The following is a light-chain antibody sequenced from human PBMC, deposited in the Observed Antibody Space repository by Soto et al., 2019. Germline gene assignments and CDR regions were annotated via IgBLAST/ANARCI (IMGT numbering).Light chain of an antibody. CDR3: QQTNSFPLT. Sequence: DIQMTQSPSSVSASVGDRVTITCRASQDINSWLAWYQQKPGKAPNLLIYAASSLQSGVPSRFSGSGSGTDFTLTISSLQPDYLARYDCQQTNSFPLTFGGGTKVEIK. CDR1: QDINSW. V-gene: IGKV1-12*01. CDR2: AAS. J-gene: IGKJ4*01.